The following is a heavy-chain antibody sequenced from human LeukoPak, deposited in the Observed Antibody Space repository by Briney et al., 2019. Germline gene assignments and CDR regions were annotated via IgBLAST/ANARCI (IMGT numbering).Heavy chain of an antibody. J-gene: IGHJ6*02. CDR3: ARSPSYCTNGVCGMDV. CDR1: GYTFTSYD. D-gene: IGHD2-8*01. Sequence: ASVKVSCKASGYTFTSYDINWVRQATGQGLEWMGWMNPNSSNTGYAQKFQGRVTMTRNTSISTAYMELSSLRSEDTAVYYCARSPSYCTNGVCGMDVWGQGTTVTVSS. V-gene: IGHV1-8*01. CDR2: MNPNSSNT.